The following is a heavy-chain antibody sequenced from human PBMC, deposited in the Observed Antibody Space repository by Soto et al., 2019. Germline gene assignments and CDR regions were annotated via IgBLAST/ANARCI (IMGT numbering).Heavy chain of an antibody. D-gene: IGHD1-26*01. Sequence: SETLSLTCTVSGCSISSYYWSWIRQPPGKGLEWIGYIYYSGSTNYNPSLKSRVTISVDTSKNQFSLKLSSVTAADTAVYYCARDYAGATHYYYYGMDVWGQGTTVTVSS. J-gene: IGHJ6*02. CDR2: IYYSGST. CDR1: GCSISSYY. CDR3: ARDYAGATHYYYYGMDV. V-gene: IGHV4-59*01.